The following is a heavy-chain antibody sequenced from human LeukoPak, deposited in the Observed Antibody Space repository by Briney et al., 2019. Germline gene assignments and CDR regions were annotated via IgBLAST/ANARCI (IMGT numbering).Heavy chain of an antibody. J-gene: IGHJ4*02. CDR2: ITYDGGST. CDR3: ASERQKYFDY. V-gene: IGHV3-43*01. Sequence: GGSLRLSCVVSGFNLHEYTMHWVRQAPGKGLEWVSLITYDGGSTFYADSVKGRFTISRDNSKNSLSLQMNSLRSEDTALYYCASERQKYFDYWGQGSLVTVSS. CDR1: GFNLHEYT.